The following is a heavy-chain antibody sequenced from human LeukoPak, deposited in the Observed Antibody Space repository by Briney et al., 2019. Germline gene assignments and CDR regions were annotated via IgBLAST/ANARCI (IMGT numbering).Heavy chain of an antibody. CDR1: GFTFSTYW. J-gene: IGHJ4*02. CDR2: IKADGGEK. D-gene: IGHD5-24*01. V-gene: IGHV3-7*01. Sequence: GGSLRLSCAASGFTFSTYWMNWFRQTPGKGLEWVAKIKADGGEKDHVASVKGRFTISRDNAKNSLYLQMNSLRVEDTAVYYCAKDQNFVGWGDGYNSWFDYWGQGTLVTVSS. CDR3: AKDQNFVGWGDGYNSWFDY.